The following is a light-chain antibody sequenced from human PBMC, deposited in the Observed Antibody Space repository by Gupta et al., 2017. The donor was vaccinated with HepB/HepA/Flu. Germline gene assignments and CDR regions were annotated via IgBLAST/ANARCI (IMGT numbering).Light chain of an antibody. V-gene: IGLV2-23*01. Sequence: QSALTQPASVSGSPGQSITISCTGTSSDVGRYNLVSWYQQHPGKAPKLMLYEGSKRPSGVSNRCSCYTTCNTASPITSGLQDEDDADEYCCYYAASSTYHWVFGSGTKPTVL. J-gene: IGLJ3*02. CDR3: CYYAASSTYHWV. CDR1: SSDVGRYNL. CDR2: EGS.